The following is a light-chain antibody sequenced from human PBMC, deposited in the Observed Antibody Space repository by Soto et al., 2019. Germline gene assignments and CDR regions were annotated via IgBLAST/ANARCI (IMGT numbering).Light chain of an antibody. V-gene: IGKV3-20*01. CDR3: QQYGNSPWT. CDR1: QTVSSSY. CDR2: GAS. J-gene: IGKJ1*01. Sequence: EIVLTQSPGTLSFSPGERATLSCRSSQTVSSSYLAWYQQKPGQAPRLLIYGASSRATGIPVRLSGSGSATDFTLTISRLEPEDFAGYYCQQYGNSPWTFGQGTKVEIK.